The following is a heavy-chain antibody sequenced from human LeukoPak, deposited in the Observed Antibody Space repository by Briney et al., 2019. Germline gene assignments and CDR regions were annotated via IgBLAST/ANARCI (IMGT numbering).Heavy chain of an antibody. Sequence: QPGGSLRLSCAASGFTFSSYALRWARQAPGNGLEWVSAISGSGGSTYYADSVKGRFTISRDNSKNTLYLQMNSLKAEDTAVYHCAKAAVAGMSDYWAQGTRVTVSS. D-gene: IGHD2-15*01. CDR2: ISGSGGST. CDR1: GFTFSSYA. CDR3: AKAAVAGMSDY. J-gene: IGHJ4*02. V-gene: IGHV3-23*01.